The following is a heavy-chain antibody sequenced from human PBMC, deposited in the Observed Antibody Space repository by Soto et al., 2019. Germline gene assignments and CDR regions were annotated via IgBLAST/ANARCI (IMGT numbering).Heavy chain of an antibody. CDR2: ISYDGSNK. V-gene: IGHV3-30*18. D-gene: IGHD3-22*01. J-gene: IGHJ4*02. Sequence: PGGSLRLSCAASGFTFSSYGMHWVRQAPGKGLEWVAVISYDGSNKYYADSVKGRFTISRDNSKNTLYLQMNSLRAEDTAVYYCAKFYDSSGYYHEDYWGQGTLVTVS. CDR3: AKFYDSSGYYHEDY. CDR1: GFTFSSYG.